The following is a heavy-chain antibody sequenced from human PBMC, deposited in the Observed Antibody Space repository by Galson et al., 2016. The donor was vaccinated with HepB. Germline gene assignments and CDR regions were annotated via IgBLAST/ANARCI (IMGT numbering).Heavy chain of an antibody. CDR1: GFSFRSYD. J-gene: IGHJ4*02. CDR3: ARDRSTVTYLDY. CDR2: ISYDGNNI. Sequence: LRLSCAASGFSFRSYDMHWVSQAPGKGLEWVAGISYDGNNINYGYSVKGRFTISRDNSKKTLYLQMNSLRAEDTAVYFCARDRSTVTYLDYWGQGTLGSVSS. D-gene: IGHD4-17*01. V-gene: IGHV3-33*01.